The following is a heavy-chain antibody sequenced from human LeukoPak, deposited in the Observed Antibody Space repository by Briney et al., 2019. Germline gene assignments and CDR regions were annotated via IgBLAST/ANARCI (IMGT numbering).Heavy chain of an antibody. D-gene: IGHD5-18*01. J-gene: IGHJ4*02. CDR2: MSRGGNTI. V-gene: IGHV3-11*04. CDR1: GASISSTSHY. CDR3: ARNTGYSYGYFDY. Sequence: LSLTCTVSGASISSTSHYWGWIRQAPGKGLEWVSYMSRGGNTIYYSDSVKGRFTISRDTAENSLSLQMNSLRAEDTAVYYCARNTGYSYGYFDYWGQGTLVTVSS.